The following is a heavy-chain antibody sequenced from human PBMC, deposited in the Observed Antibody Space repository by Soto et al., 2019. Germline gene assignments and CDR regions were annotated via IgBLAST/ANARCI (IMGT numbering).Heavy chain of an antibody. D-gene: IGHD3-22*01. CDR3: ARDSYYFDSSGNYSPSDY. CDR2: IYDSGTT. Sequence: PSETLSLTCVVSSYVIESGHYWGWVRQPPGKGLEWVGSIYDSGTTYYNPSLRSRVTISADTSKNQFSLSLTSVTAADTAVYYCARDSYYFDSSGNYSPSDYWGQGTLVTVSS. CDR1: SYVIESGHY. J-gene: IGHJ4*02. V-gene: IGHV4-38-2*01.